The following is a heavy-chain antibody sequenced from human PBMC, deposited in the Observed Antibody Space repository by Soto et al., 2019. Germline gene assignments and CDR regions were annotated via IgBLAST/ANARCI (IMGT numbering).Heavy chain of an antibody. CDR3: ARENCSSTSCYFYY. Sequence: GASVKVSCKASGYTFTSYGISWVRQAPGQGLEWMGWINPNSGGTNYAQKFQGWVTMTRDTSISTAYMELSRLRSDDTAVYYCARENCSSTSCYFYYWGQGTLVTVSS. V-gene: IGHV1-2*04. J-gene: IGHJ4*02. CDR1: GYTFTSYG. D-gene: IGHD2-2*01. CDR2: INPNSGGT.